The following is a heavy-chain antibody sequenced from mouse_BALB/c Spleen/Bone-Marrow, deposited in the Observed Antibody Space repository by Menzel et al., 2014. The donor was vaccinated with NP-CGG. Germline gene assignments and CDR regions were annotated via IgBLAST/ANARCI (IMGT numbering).Heavy chain of an antibody. CDR3: ARSPGEVNY. J-gene: IGHJ3*01. CDR1: GFNIIYAY. CDR2: IYPANGNT. V-gene: IGHV14-3*02. Sequence: EVQLQQSGAELVKPGASVKLSCTASGFNIIYAYIHWVKRRPEQCLEWIGRIYPANGNTNYDPKFQGKATITAGTSSNTAFLHLNSLTSEDTAVYYCARSPGEVNYWGQGTLVTVSA. D-gene: IGHD1-3*01.